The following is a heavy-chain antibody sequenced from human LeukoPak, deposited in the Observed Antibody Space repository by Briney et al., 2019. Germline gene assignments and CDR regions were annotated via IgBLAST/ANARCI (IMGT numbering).Heavy chain of an antibody. D-gene: IGHD3-10*01. CDR1: GFTFDDYT. J-gene: IGHJ4*02. CDR2: IAWNSGIT. V-gene: IGHV3-9*01. CDR3: VKDIGGDVIPRRFDY. Sequence: GRSLRPSCAASGFTFDDYTMHWVRQVPGKGLEWVSGIAWNSGITGYADSVKGRFTISRDNAKNSLSLQMNSLRAEDTAFYYCVKDIGGDVIPRRFDYWGQGTLVTVSS.